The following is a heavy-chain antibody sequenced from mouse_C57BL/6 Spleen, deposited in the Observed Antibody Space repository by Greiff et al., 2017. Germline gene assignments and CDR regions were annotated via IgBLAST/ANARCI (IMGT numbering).Heavy chain of an antibody. V-gene: IGHV1-9*01. CDR2: ILPGSGST. Sequence: VQLQQSGAELMKPGASVKLSCKATGYTFTGYWIEWVKQRPGHGLAWIGEILPGSGSTNYNEQFKGQATFPADTSSNPASLQLSSLTTEDSDIYYCARIPPITSVVATDYWGQGTSVTVSS. CDR1: GYTFTGYW. D-gene: IGHD1-1*01. J-gene: IGHJ4*01. CDR3: ARIPPITSVVATDY.